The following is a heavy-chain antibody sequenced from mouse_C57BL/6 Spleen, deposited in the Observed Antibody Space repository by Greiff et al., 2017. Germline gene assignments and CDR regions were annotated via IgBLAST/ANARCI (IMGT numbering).Heavy chain of an antibody. Sequence: VQLQQSGPELVKPGASVKISCKASGYTFTDYYMNWVKQSHGKSLEWIGDINPNNGGTSYNQKFKGKATLTVDKSSSTAYMELRSLTSEDSAVYYCARPRYYGSTPYFDYWGQGTTLTVSS. CDR2: INPNNGGT. V-gene: IGHV1-26*01. CDR1: GYTFTDYY. CDR3: ARPRYYGSTPYFDY. D-gene: IGHD1-1*01. J-gene: IGHJ2*01.